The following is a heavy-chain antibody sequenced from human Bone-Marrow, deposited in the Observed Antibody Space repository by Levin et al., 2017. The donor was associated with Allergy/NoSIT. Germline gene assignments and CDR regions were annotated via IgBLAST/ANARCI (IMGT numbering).Heavy chain of an antibody. CDR3: ARDPKCSGGKAPFYYMDV. V-gene: IGHV3-33*01. J-gene: IGHJ6*03. CDR2: IWYDGSNK. Sequence: GGSLRLSCAASGFTFSSYGMHWVRQAPGKGLEWVAVIWYDGSNKYYADSVKGRFTISRDNSKNTLYLQMNSLRAEDTAVYYCARDPKCSGGKAPFYYMDVWGKGTTVTVSS. D-gene: IGHD2-15*01. CDR1: GFTFSSYG.